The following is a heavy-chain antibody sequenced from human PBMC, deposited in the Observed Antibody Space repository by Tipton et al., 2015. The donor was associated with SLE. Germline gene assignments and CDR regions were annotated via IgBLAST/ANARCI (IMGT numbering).Heavy chain of an antibody. J-gene: IGHJ3*02. CDR2: AYTTGSP. CDR3: ARTLDALDI. CDR1: GVSNSSASYY. Sequence: TLSLTCTVSGVSNSSASYYWNWIRQPAGKGLEWIGRAYTTGSPYYNPSLESRVAISMDTSKNQFSLKLTAVTAADTAVYYCARTLDALDIWGQGTMVTVSS. V-gene: IGHV4-61*02.